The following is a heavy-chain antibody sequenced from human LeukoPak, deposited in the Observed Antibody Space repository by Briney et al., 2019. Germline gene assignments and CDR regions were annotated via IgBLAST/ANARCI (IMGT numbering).Heavy chain of an antibody. D-gene: IGHD3-16*02. CDR2: IRYDGSNK. Sequence: GGSLRLSCVASGFTFSSYGMHWVRQAPGKGLEWVAFIRYDGSNKFYTDSVKGRFTISRDSPKNTVFLQMNSLRGEDTAVYYCAKNREDYYYMDVWGKGTTVTVSS. J-gene: IGHJ6*03. V-gene: IGHV3-30*02. CDR1: GFTFSSYG. CDR3: AKNREDYYYMDV.